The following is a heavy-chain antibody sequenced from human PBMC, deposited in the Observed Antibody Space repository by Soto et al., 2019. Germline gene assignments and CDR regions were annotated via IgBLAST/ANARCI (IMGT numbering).Heavy chain of an antibody. CDR2: TYYRSKWYY. CDR1: GDGISSNSAA. V-gene: IGHV6-1*01. Sequence: SQTLSLTCAISGDGISSNSAAWIWIRQSPSRGLEWLGRTYYRSKWYYDYAISVNSRITINPDTSKNQFSLLLKSVTPEDTAVYYCARDISARYEHWGQGMLVTVSS. D-gene: IGHD2-2*01. CDR3: ARDISARYEH. J-gene: IGHJ4*02.